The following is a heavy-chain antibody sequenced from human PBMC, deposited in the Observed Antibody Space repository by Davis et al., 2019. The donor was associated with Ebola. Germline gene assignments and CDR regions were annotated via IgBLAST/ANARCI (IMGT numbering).Heavy chain of an antibody. J-gene: IGHJ2*01. V-gene: IGHV4-39*07. CDR1: GGSMSSGTYY. CDR3: ARLSGLFSSSSGALYFDL. Sequence: SETLSLTCSVSGGSMSSGTYYWGWVRQPPGKGLEWIGSIYYNGRTYYRTSLEGRVTILLDTSKNQFSLKLRSVTVADTAVYFCARLSGLFSSSSGALYFDLWGRGTLVSVSS. D-gene: IGHD6-6*01. CDR2: IYYNGRT.